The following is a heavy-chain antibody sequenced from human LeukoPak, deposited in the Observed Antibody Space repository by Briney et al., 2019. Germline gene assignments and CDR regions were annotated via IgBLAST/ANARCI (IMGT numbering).Heavy chain of an antibody. J-gene: IGHJ3*02. CDR2: ISSSSSYI. CDR3: ARDRDYGDNDAFDI. D-gene: IGHD4-17*01. Sequence: GGSLRLSCAASGFTFSSYSMNWVRQAPGKGLEWVSSISSSSSYIYYADSVKGRFTISRDNAKNSLYLQMNSPRAEDTAVYYCARDRDYGDNDAFDIWGQGTMVTVSS. CDR1: GFTFSSYS. V-gene: IGHV3-21*01.